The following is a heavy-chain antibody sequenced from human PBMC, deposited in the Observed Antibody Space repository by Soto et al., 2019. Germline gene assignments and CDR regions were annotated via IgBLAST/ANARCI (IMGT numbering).Heavy chain of an antibody. CDR1: GFTFSACS. Sequence: EVLLVESGGGLVKPGGSLRLSCAASGFTFSACSMNWVRQAPGKGLEWVSAISWDSKFIYYPDSVKGRFTVSRDNAKNSLYLHMNSLTVDDPAIYYCARDCSGWSRDSWGQGTLVTVSS. CDR3: ARDCSGWSRDS. J-gene: IGHJ5*01. CDR2: ISWDSKFI. V-gene: IGHV3-21*01. D-gene: IGHD6-19*01.